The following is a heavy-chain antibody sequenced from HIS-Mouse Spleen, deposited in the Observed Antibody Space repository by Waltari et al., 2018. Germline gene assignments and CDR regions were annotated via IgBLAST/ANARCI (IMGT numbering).Heavy chain of an antibody. J-gene: IGHJ4*02. V-gene: IGHV4-34*01. D-gene: IGHD6-13*01. CDR2: INHSGST. CDR3: ARRPGIAAAGYFDY. Sequence: QVQLQQWGAGLLKPSETLSLTCAVYGGSFSGSYWIWIRQPPGKGLEWIGEINHSGSTNYNPSLKSRVTISVDTSKNQFSLKLSSVTAADTAVYYCARRPGIAAAGYFDYWGQGTLVTVSS. CDR1: GGSFSGSY.